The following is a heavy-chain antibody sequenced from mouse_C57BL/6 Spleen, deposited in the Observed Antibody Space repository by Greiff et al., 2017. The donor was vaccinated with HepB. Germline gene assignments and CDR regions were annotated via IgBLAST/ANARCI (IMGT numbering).Heavy chain of an antibody. CDR1: GFTFTDYY. D-gene: IGHD1-1*01. Sequence: DVMLVESGGGLVQPGGSLSLSCAASGFTFTDYYMSWVRQPPGKALEWLGFIRNKANGYTTEYSASVKGRFTISRDNSQSILYLQMNALRAEDSATYYCARSWGSVVGYFDVWGTGTTVTVSS. CDR3: ARSWGSVVGYFDV. V-gene: IGHV7-3*01. CDR2: IRNKANGYTT. J-gene: IGHJ1*03.